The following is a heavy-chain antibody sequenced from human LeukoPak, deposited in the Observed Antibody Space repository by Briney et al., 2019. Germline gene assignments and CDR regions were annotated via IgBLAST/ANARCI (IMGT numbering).Heavy chain of an antibody. Sequence: SETLSLTCTVSGGSLSGSCFWGWIRQPPGKGLEWIGYIYHSGSTYYNPSLKSRVTISVDRSKNQFSLKLSSVTAADTAVYYCAREVAAAGRYYFDYWGQGTLVTVSS. J-gene: IGHJ4*02. D-gene: IGHD6-13*01. CDR1: GGSLSGSCF. CDR3: AREVAAAGRYYFDY. V-gene: IGHV4-30-2*01. CDR2: IYHSGST.